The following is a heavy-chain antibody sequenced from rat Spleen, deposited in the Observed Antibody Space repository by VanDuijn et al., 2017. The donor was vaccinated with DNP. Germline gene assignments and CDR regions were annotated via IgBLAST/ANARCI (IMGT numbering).Heavy chain of an antibody. J-gene: IGHJ1*01. CDR3: ARHGRVTTVAAYWYFDF. V-gene: IGHV5-31*01. CDR2: INADGGTT. D-gene: IGHD1-11*01. Sequence: EVQLVESGGGLVQPGRSLKLSCVASGFTFSYYWMTWIRQATGKGLEWVASINADGGTTYYPDSVKGRFTISRDNAKSNLYLQMDSLRSEDTATYFCARHGRVTTVAAYWYFDFWGPGTMVTVSS. CDR1: GFTFSYYW.